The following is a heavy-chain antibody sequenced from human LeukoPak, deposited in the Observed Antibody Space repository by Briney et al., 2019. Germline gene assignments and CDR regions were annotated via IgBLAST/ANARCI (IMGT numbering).Heavy chain of an antibody. Sequence: GGSLRLSCAASGFTFSGSTMHWVRQASGKGLEWVGRIRSKANSYATAYAASVKGRFTISRDDSKNTAYLQMNSLKTEDTAVYYCTSQLSDYYYYYGMDVWGQGTTVTVSS. CDR2: IRSKANSYAT. CDR1: GFTFSGST. D-gene: IGHD4/OR15-4a*01. V-gene: IGHV3-73*01. CDR3: TSQLSDYYYYYGMDV. J-gene: IGHJ6*02.